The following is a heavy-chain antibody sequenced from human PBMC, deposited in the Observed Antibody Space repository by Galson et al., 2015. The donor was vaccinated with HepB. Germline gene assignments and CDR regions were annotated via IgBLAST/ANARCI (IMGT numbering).Heavy chain of an antibody. CDR2: IKHDGSEK. J-gene: IGHJ6*02. CDR1: GFTFDNYW. D-gene: IGHD3-16*01. CDR3: AREGDYFYYYSCGMDV. Sequence: SLRLSCAASGFTFDNYWMNWVRQAPGKGLEWVATIKHDGSEKYYVDSVKGRFTISRDNPKNSLYLQMNSLRAGDTAVYYCAREGDYFYYYSCGMDVWGQGTTVTVSS. V-gene: IGHV3-7*05.